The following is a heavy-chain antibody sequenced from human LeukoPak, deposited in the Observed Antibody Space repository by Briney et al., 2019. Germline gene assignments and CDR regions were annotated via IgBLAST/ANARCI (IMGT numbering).Heavy chain of an antibody. D-gene: IGHD1-7*01. V-gene: IGHV1-69*05. CDR3: ARDLVMSGTTGDLGY. J-gene: IGHJ4*02. Sequence: EASVKVSCKASGGTFSSYAISWVRQAPGQGLEWMGRIIPIFGTAIYAQKFQGRVTITTDESTSTAYMEVSSLRSEDTAVYYCARDLVMSGTTGDLGYWGQGTLVTVSS. CDR1: GGTFSSYA. CDR2: IIPIFGTA.